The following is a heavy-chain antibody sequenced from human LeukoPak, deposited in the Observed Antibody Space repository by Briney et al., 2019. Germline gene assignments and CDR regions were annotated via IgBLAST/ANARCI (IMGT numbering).Heavy chain of an antibody. CDR3: AREVTSCYWEDCFDY. CDR2: IIPIFGTA. CDR1: GYTFTGYY. J-gene: IGHJ4*02. D-gene: IGHD2-2*01. Sequence: GASVKVSCKASGYTFTGYYMHWVRQAPGQGLEWMGGIIPIFGTANYAQKFQGRVTITADKSTSTAYMELSSLRSKDTAVYYCAREVTSCYWEDCFDYWGQGTLVTVSS. V-gene: IGHV1-69*06.